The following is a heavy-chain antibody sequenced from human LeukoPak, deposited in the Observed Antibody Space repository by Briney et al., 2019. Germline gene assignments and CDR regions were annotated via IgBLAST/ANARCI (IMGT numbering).Heavy chain of an antibody. CDR2: MNPNSGNT. V-gene: IGHV1-8*01. Sequence: GASVKVSCKASGYTFTSYDINWVRQATGQGLEWMGWMNPNSGNTGYAQKLQGRVTMTRNTSISTAYMELSSLRSEDTAVYYCARGRLTRRGYPRFDPWGQGTLVTVSS. CDR3: ARGRLTRRGYPRFDP. J-gene: IGHJ5*02. CDR1: GYTFTSYD. D-gene: IGHD5-18*01.